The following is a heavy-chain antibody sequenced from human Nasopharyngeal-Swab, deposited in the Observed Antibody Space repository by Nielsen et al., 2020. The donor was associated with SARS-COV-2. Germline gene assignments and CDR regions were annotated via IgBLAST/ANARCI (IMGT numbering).Heavy chain of an antibody. CDR3: ARVNSYGDYGGGDY. Sequence: GESLKISCAASGFTFSSYSMNWVRQAPGKGLEWVSSISSSSGSIYYADPVKGRFTDSRDNAKNSLYLQMNSLRAEDTGVYYCARVNSYGDYGGGDYWGQGTLVTVSS. J-gene: IGHJ4*02. V-gene: IGHV3-21*01. D-gene: IGHD4-17*01. CDR1: GFTFSSYS. CDR2: ISSSSGSI.